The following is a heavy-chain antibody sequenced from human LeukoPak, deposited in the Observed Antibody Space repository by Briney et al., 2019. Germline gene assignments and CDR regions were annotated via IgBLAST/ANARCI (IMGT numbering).Heavy chain of an antibody. Sequence: NPGGSLRLSCAASGFTFSSYEMNWVSQPPGKGLEWIGEINHSGSTNYNPSLKSRVTISVDTSKNQFSLKLSSVTAADTAVYYCARGSKLRYFDWLFPYYYGMDVWGKGTTVTVSS. CDR1: GFTFSSYE. V-gene: IGHV4-34*01. CDR2: INHSGST. CDR3: ARGSKLRYFDWLFPYYYGMDV. D-gene: IGHD3-9*01. J-gene: IGHJ6*04.